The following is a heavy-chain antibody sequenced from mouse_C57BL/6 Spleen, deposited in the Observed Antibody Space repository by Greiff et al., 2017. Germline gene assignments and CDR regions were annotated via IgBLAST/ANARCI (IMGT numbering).Heavy chain of an antibody. D-gene: IGHD1-1*01. CDR1: GFTITNTY. Sequence: EVQLQESVAELVRPGASVKLSCTASGFTITNTYMHWVKQRPEQGLEWIGRIDPANGNTKYNPKFQGKATITADTSSNTAYLQLSSLTSEDTAIYYYAEGTTEVFDYWGQGTTLTVSS. CDR3: AEGTTEVFDY. J-gene: IGHJ2*01. CDR2: IDPANGNT. V-gene: IGHV14-3*01.